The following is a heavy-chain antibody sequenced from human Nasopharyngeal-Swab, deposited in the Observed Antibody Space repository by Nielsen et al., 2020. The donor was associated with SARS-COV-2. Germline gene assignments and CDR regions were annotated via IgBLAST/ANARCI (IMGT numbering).Heavy chain of an antibody. CDR3: ARGPPCTNGVCYRYYMDV. J-gene: IGHJ6*03. D-gene: IGHD2-8*01. CDR1: GGSISSYY. Sequence: SETLSLTCTVSGGSISSYYWSWIRQPPGKGLEWIGFIYYSGSTSYNPSLKSRITISVDTSTNQFSLKLSSVTAADTAVYYCARGPPCTNGVCYRYYMDVWGKGTTVTVSS. V-gene: IGHV4-59*06. CDR2: IYYSGST.